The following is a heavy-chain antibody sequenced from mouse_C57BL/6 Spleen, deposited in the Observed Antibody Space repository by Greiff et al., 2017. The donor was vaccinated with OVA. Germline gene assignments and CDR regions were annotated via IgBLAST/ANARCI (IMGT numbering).Heavy chain of an antibody. CDR3: AREGTTVAGSYWYFDV. CDR1: GFTFSDYY. CDR2: INYDGSST. Sequence: EVHLVESEGGLVQPGRSMKLSCTASGFTFSDYYMAWVRQVPEKGLEWVANINYDGSSTYYLDSLKSRFIISRDNAKNILYLQMSSLKSEDTATYYCAREGTTVAGSYWYFDVWGTGTTVTVSS. V-gene: IGHV5-16*01. D-gene: IGHD1-1*01. J-gene: IGHJ1*03.